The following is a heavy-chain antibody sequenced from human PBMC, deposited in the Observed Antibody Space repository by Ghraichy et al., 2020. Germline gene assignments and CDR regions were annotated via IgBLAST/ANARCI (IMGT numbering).Heavy chain of an antibody. D-gene: IGHD4-17*01. CDR1: GYSFTSYD. J-gene: IGHJ4*02. CDR3: ARTPVTWIERRHAFDY. CDR2: MNPDSGNT. Sequence: ASVKVSCKASGYSFTSYDITWVRQASGQGLEWVGWMNPDSGNTGYAQKFQGRVTLTRNNSITTAYMELRSLTSEDTAVYYCARTPVTWIERRHAFDYWGQGTLV. V-gene: IGHV1-8*01.